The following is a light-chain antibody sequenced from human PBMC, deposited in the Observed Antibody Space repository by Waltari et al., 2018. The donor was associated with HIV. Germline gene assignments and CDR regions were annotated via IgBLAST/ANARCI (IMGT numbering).Light chain of an antibody. CDR2: EGS. CDR3: CSYANSSTV. J-gene: IGLJ2*01. CDR1: SSDVGNYNP. V-gene: IGLV2-23*01. Sequence: GQSITISCTGTSSDVGNYNPVSWYQQHPGKAPKLMIYEGSKRPSGVSNRFSGSKSGNTASLTISGLQAEDEADYYCCSYANSSTVFGGGTKVTVL.